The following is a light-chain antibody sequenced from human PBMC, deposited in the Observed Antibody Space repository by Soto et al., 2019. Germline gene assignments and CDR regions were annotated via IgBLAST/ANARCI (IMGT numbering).Light chain of an antibody. CDR1: QSISSW. CDR3: QQYKSYSRM. Sequence: DIQMTQSPSTLSASVGDRVTITCRASQSISSWLAWYQQKPGKAPKLLIYDASTLESGVPSRFTGRGSWTEFTLTISSLQPEDFATYYCQQYKSYSRMFGQGTKVEIK. J-gene: IGKJ1*01. V-gene: IGKV1-5*01. CDR2: DAS.